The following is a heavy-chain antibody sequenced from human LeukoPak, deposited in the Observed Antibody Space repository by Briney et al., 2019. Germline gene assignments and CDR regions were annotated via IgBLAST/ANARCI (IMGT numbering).Heavy chain of an antibody. D-gene: IGHD6-19*01. Sequence: PSETLSLTCTVSGGSISSGGYYWSWIRQHPGKGLEWIGYIYYSGSTYYNPSLKSRVTISVDTSKNQFSLKLSSVTAADTAVYYCARDKAGAYHFDYWGQGTLVTVSS. CDR1: GGSISSGGYY. V-gene: IGHV4-31*03. CDR3: ARDKAGAYHFDY. J-gene: IGHJ4*02. CDR2: IYYSGST.